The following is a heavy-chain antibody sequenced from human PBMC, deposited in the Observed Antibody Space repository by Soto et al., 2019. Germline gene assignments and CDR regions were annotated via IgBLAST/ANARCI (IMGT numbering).Heavy chain of an antibody. V-gene: IGHV4-34*01. CDR1: GGSFSGYY. Sequence: SETLSLTCAVYGGSFSGYYWSWIRQPPWKGLEWIGEINHSGSTNYNPSLKSRVTISVDTSKNQFSLKLSSVTAADTAVYYCARLAVAGSEDYYYYGMDVWGQGTTVTVSS. J-gene: IGHJ6*02. CDR3: ARLAVAGSEDYYYYGMDV. CDR2: INHSGST. D-gene: IGHD6-19*01.